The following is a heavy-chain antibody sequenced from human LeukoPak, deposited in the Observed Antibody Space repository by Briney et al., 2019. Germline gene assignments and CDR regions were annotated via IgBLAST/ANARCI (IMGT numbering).Heavy chain of an antibody. CDR2: INHSGST. D-gene: IGHD2-2*01. Sequence: SETLSLTCAVSGGSISISNSNWWSWIRQAPGKGLEWIGEINHSGSTNYNPSLKSRVTISVDTSKNQFSLKLSSVTAADTAVYYCARNPLVLVPAAMRGYNYYYGMDVWGQGTTVTVSS. CDR3: ARNPLVLVPAAMRGYNYYYGMDV. J-gene: IGHJ6*02. CDR1: GGSISISNSNW. V-gene: IGHV4-4*02.